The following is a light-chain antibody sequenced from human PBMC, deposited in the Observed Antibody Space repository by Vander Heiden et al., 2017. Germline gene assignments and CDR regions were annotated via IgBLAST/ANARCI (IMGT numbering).Light chain of an antibody. V-gene: IGLV1-51*01. Sequence: QSVLTQPPSVSAAPGQKVTISCSGSSSNIGSTYVSWYQQLPGTAPKLLIYDNNKRPSGIPDRFSGSKSGTSATLGITGVQTGDEADYYCGTWDTSLSVVVFGRGTKLTVL. J-gene: IGLJ2*01. CDR2: DNN. CDR1: SSNIGSTY. CDR3: GTWDTSLSVVV.